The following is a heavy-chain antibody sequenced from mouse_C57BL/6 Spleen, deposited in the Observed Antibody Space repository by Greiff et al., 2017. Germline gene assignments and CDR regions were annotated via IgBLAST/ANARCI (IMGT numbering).Heavy chain of an antibody. V-gene: IGHV1-63*01. D-gene: IGHD2-14*01. CDR2: IYPGGGYT. Sequence: QVHVKQSGAELVRPGTSVKMSCKASGYTFTNYWIGWAKQRPGHGLEWIGDIYPGGGYTNYNEKFKGKATLTADKSSSTAYMQFSSLTSEDSAIYYCARGIGDYFDYWGQGTTLTVSS. J-gene: IGHJ2*01. CDR3: ARGIGDYFDY. CDR1: GYTFTNYW.